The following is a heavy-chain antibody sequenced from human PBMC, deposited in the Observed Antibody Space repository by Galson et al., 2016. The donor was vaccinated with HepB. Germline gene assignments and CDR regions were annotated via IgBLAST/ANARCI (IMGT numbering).Heavy chain of an antibody. J-gene: IGHJ3*01. D-gene: IGHD6-19*01. V-gene: IGHV3-23*01. CDR1: GFIFSSYA. CDR2: ITDGGTRT. CDR3: AKHPRRTVAAADDAFDL. Sequence: SLRLSCAASGFIFSSYAMSWVRQAPGKGLEWVSFITDGGTRTYYVDSVKGRFTISRDNSKNTLYLQMNSLRAEDTAVYYCAKHPRRTVAAADDAFDLWGQGTMVTVSS.